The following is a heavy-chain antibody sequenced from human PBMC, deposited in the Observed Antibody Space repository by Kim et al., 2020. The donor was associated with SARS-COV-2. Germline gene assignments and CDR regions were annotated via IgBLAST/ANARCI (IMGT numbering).Heavy chain of an antibody. CDR1: GFTFSSYA. CDR2: IGGSGDST. D-gene: IGHD6-13*01. J-gene: IGHJ4*02. V-gene: IGHV3-23*01. Sequence: GGSLRLSCAASGFTFSSYAMSWVRQAPGKGLEWVSAIGGSGDSTYYADSVKGRFTISRDNSKNTLYLQMNSLRAEDTAVYYCARDPRISSSWYLLDYWGQGTLVTVSS. CDR3: ARDPRISSSWYLLDY.